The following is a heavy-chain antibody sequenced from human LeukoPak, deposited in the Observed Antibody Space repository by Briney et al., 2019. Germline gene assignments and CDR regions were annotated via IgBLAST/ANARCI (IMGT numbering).Heavy chain of an antibody. Sequence: GAPLKISCKCSGYSFTNYWIGWVRPMPRKSLMGLGIIYPGNSDARYSPSFHGQVNISADKSIRAAYLQWSSLKASDTGMYYCARRRDLYSGSYYPFDYWGQGTLVTVSS. CDR3: ARRRDLYSGSYYPFDY. CDR2: IYPGNSDA. J-gene: IGHJ4*02. V-gene: IGHV5-51*01. D-gene: IGHD1-26*01. CDR1: GYSFTNYW.